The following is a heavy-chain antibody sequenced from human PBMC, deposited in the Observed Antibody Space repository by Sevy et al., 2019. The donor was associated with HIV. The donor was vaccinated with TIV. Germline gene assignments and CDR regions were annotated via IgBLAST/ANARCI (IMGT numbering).Heavy chain of an antibody. CDR1: GGSITSLY. V-gene: IGHV4-59*08. J-gene: IGHJ4*02. CDR3: AGENAWGRGYS. CDR2: IYYNGHI. Sequence: SETLSLTCTVSGGSITSLYWNWIRQPPGKGLEWLANIYYNGHINYNPSLKSRVTLSLDTSKNQFSLRLSPVTAADTAMYYCAGENAWGRGYSWGQGTLVTVSS. D-gene: IGHD1-26*01.